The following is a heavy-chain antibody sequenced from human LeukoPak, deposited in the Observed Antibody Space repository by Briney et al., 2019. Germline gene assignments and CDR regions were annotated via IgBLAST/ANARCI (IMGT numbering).Heavy chain of an antibody. J-gene: IGHJ4*02. CDR1: GGTFSSYA. V-gene: IGHV1-69*13. CDR3: ARDPYGDYPVYHS. CDR2: IIPIFGTA. D-gene: IGHD4-17*01. Sequence: SVKVSCKASGGTFSSYAISWVRQAPGQGLEWMGGIIPIFGTANYAQKFQGRVTITADESTSTAYMELSSLRSEDTAVYYCARDPYGDYPVYHSWGQGTLVTVSS.